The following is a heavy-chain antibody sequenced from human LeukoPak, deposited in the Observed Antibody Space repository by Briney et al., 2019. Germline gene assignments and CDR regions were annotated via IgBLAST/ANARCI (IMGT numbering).Heavy chain of an antibody. Sequence: SETLSLTCSVSGDSISYYYWNWIRQPPGKGLEWIGYIYYSGSTNYNPSLKSRLTISLDTSKNQFSLKLSSVTAADTAVYYCARAPPQVRGVIFDYWGQGTLVTVSS. CDR2: IYYSGST. D-gene: IGHD3-10*01. J-gene: IGHJ4*02. CDR1: GDSISYYY. V-gene: IGHV4-59*01. CDR3: ARAPPQVRGVIFDY.